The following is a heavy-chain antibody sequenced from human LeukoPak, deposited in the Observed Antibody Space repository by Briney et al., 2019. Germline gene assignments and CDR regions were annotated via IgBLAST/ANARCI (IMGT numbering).Heavy chain of an antibody. CDR3: AKGDRIVVVPTDY. V-gene: IGHV3-23*01. Sequence: GGSLRLSCAASGFTFSSYAMSWLRQAPGKGLEWVSAISVSGGSTYYADSVKGRFTISRDNSKNTLYLQMNSLRAEDTAVYYCAKGDRIVVVPTDYWGQGTLVTVSS. CDR2: ISVSGGST. D-gene: IGHD3-22*01. CDR1: GFTFSSYA. J-gene: IGHJ4*02.